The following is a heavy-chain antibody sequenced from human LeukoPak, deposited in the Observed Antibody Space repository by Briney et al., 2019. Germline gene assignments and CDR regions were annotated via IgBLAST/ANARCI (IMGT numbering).Heavy chain of an antibody. CDR3: ARRGWFGELFPANY. V-gene: IGHV3-7*01. D-gene: IGHD3-10*01. J-gene: IGHJ4*02. CDR2: IKQDGSEK. Sequence: GGSLRLSCAASGFTFSDFWMTWARQAPGKGLERVANIKQDGSEKYYVDSVRGRFTLSRDNAKNSLYLQMNSLRAEDTAVYYCARRGWFGELFPANYWGQGTLVTVSS. CDR1: GFTFSDFW.